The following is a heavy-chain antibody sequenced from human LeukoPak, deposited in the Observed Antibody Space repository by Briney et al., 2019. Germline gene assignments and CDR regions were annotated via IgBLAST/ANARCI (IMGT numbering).Heavy chain of an antibody. D-gene: IGHD2-2*01. J-gene: IGHJ4*02. V-gene: IGHV3-9*01. CDR2: ISWNSGSI. Sequence: GRSLRLSCAASGFTFSSYGMHWVRQAPGKGLEWVSGISWNSGSIGYADSVKGRFTISRDNAKNSLYLQMNSLRAEDTAVYYCAKGVDGSRYYFDYWGQGTLVTVSS. CDR3: AKGVDGSRYYFDY. CDR1: GFTFSSYG.